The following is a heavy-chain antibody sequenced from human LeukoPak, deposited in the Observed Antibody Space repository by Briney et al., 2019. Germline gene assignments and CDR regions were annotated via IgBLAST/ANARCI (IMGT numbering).Heavy chain of an antibody. V-gene: IGHV3-48*03. J-gene: IGHJ4*02. CDR1: GFTFSSYE. CDR3: ARDARSVRGVIPYFDY. D-gene: IGHD3-10*01. CDR2: ISSGGEII. Sequence: GGSLRLSCAASGFTFSSYEMNWVRQAPGKGLEWVSYISSGGEIIYYADSVNGRFTISRDNAKNSLYLQMNSLRGEDTAVYYCARDARSVRGVIPYFDYWGQGTLVTVSS.